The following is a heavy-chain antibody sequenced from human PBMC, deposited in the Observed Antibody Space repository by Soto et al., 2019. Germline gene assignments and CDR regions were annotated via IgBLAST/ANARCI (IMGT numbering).Heavy chain of an antibody. CDR1: GFSFRSYS. J-gene: IGHJ6*03. CDR3: SRDWDHMDV. D-gene: IGHD1-26*01. V-gene: IGHV3-21*01. CDR2: VRNGGSYT. Sequence: EVQLVESGGGLVKPGESLRLACAGSGFSFRSYSFNWVRQAPGKGLEWVSSVRNGGSYTYYADSVKGRFTISRDNAENSAFLQMNSLRAEDTAVYYCSRDWDHMDVWGKGTTVTVS.